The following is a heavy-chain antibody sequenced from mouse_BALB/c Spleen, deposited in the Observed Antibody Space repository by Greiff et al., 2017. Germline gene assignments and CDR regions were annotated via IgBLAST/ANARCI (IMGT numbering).Heavy chain of an antibody. J-gene: IGHJ4*01. D-gene: IGHD2-4*01. Sequence: EVKVVESGGGLVKPGGSLKLSCAASGFTFSDYYMYWVRQTPEKRLEWVATISDGGSYTYYPDSVKGRFTISRDNAKNNLYLQMSSLKSEDTALYYCARRNYDYDPYYYAMDYWGQGTSVTVSS. CDR3: ARRNYDYDPYYYAMDY. CDR2: ISDGGSYT. V-gene: IGHV5-4*02. CDR1: GFTFSDYY.